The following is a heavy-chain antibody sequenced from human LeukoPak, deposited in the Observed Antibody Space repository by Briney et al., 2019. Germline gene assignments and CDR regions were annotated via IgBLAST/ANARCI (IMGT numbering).Heavy chain of an antibody. CDR1: GFTFSSYG. D-gene: IGHD3-3*01. CDR2: LRYDGSKK. J-gene: IGHJ6*03. Sequence: GGSLRLSCAASGFTFSSYGMHWVRQAPGKGLEWVAFLRYDGSKKYYADSVKGRFTISRDNSKNTLYLQMDSLRAEGTAVYYCAKAVQTIIGVGNYYMDVWGKGTTVTVSS. V-gene: IGHV3-30*02. CDR3: AKAVQTIIGVGNYYMDV.